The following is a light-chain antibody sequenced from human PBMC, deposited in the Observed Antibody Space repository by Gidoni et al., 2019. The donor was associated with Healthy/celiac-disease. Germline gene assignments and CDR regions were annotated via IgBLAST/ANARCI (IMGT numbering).Light chain of an antibody. CDR2: AAS. CDR3: QQSYSTLSWT. J-gene: IGKJ1*01. Sequence: DIQMTQSLSSLSASVGDSVTITCRASQSISSYLNWYQQKPGKAPKLLIYAASSLQSGVPSRFSGSGSGTDFTLTISSLQPEDFATYYCQQSYSTLSWTFXXXTKVEIK. CDR1: QSISSY. V-gene: IGKV1-39*01.